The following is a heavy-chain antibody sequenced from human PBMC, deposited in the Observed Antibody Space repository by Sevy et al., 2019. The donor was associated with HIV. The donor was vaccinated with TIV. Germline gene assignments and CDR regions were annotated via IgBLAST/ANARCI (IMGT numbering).Heavy chain of an antibody. J-gene: IGHJ4*02. CDR2: LKHKAYGGTL. CDR3: TRGKGAQSIFDY. V-gene: IGHV3-49*04. CDR1: GFTFGDYA. D-gene: IGHD3-16*01. Sequence: GGSLRLSCTGSGFTFGDYAMSWVRQAPGKGLEWVAFLKHKAYGGTLDYAASVKGRFSISRNDSKSIAHLQMNDLKTDDTAIYYCTRGKGAQSIFDYWGQGALVTVSS.